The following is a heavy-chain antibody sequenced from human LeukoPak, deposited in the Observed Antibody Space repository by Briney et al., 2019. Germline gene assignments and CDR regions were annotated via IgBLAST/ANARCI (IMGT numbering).Heavy chain of an antibody. Sequence: GGSLRLSCAASGFTFSNYAIHWVRQAPGKGLEWVASIRFNGNFYADYAKGRFTISRDNSKSTVSLQMDTLRTEDTALYYCARENWDFDFWGQGTLVTVSS. J-gene: IGHJ4*02. CDR1: GFTFSNYA. CDR2: IRFNGN. V-gene: IGHV3-30*02. D-gene: IGHD7-27*01. CDR3: ARENWDFDF.